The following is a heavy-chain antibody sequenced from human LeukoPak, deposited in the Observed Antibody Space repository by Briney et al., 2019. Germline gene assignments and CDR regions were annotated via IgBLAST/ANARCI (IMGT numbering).Heavy chain of an antibody. CDR2: IYYSGGT. Sequence: SETLSLTCTVSGGTISSSSYYWGWIRQPPGKGLEWIGSIYYSGGTYYNPSLKSRVTISVDTSKNQFSLKLSSVTAADTAVYYCARASGPTYYYYYYMDVWGKGTTVTVSS. CDR1: GGTISSSSYY. D-gene: IGHD4-11*01. CDR3: ARASGPTYYYYYYMDV. V-gene: IGHV4-39*07. J-gene: IGHJ6*03.